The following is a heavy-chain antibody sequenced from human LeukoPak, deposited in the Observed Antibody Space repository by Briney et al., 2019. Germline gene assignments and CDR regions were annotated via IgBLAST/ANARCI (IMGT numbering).Heavy chain of an antibody. V-gene: IGHV1-69*05. Sequence: ASVKVSCKASGGTFSSYAISWVRQAPGQGLEWMGRIIPIFGTANYAQKFQGRVTITTDESTSTAYMELSGLRSEDTAVYYCARDLFRFLEMFDPWGQGTLVTVSS. J-gene: IGHJ5*02. CDR1: GGTFSSYA. D-gene: IGHD3-3*01. CDR3: ARDLFRFLEMFDP. CDR2: IIPIFGTA.